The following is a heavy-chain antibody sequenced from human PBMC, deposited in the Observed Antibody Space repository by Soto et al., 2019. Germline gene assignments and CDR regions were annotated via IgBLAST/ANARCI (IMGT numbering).Heavy chain of an antibody. V-gene: IGHV2-5*01. CDR1: GFSLNTNGVA. Sequence: QITLKESGPTLVKPTQTLTLTCTFSGFSLNTNGVAVGWIRQPPRKALEWLGFIYWNDDKRYSPSVDSRLTLTKDTSKNEVVLTMTNMDPADTAKYYCARGKYYYHSSDGKNWLDPWGQGTLVTVSS. CDR3: ARGKYYYHSSDGKNWLDP. D-gene: IGHD3-22*01. J-gene: IGHJ5*02. CDR2: IYWNDDK.